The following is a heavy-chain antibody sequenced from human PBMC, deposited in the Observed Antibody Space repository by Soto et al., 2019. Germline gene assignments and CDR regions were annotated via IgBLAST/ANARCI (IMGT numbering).Heavy chain of an antibody. CDR1: GGSISSFY. Sequence: SETLSLTCSVSGGSISSFYWNWIRQPAGKGLEWIGRVYRNGHTDYNPSLNSRVTMSVDTSKHQFSLPLSSVTAADTARYYCARGPSTSSIGTFDIGGQGTMATVS. CDR3: ARGPSTSSIGTFDI. J-gene: IGHJ3*02. CDR2: VYRNGHT. V-gene: IGHV4-4*07. D-gene: IGHD3-16*02.